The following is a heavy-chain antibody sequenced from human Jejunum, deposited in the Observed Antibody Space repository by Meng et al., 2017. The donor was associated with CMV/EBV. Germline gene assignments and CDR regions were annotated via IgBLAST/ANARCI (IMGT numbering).Heavy chain of an antibody. J-gene: IGHJ6*02. CDR3: AKGGEIYDLLTGYFYYYGMDV. CDR1: A. CDR2: ISGSGTNT. Sequence: AMRVVRKATGKVLEWVSSISGSGTNTYYADSVKGRFTISRDNSKDTLYLQMNPLRAEDTAVYYCAKGGEIYDLLTGYFYYYGMDVWGQGTTVTVSS. V-gene: IGHV3-23*01. D-gene: IGHD3-9*01.